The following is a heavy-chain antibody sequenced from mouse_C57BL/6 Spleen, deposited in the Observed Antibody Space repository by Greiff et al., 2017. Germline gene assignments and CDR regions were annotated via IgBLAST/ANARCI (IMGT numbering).Heavy chain of an antibody. D-gene: IGHD1-1*01. J-gene: IGHJ4*01. CDR2: FHPYNDDT. V-gene: IGHV1-47*01. CDR3: GRRATVGGAMDY. Sequence: QVQLKQSGAELVKPGASVKMSCKASGYTFTTYPIEWMKQNHGKSLEWIGNFHPYNDDTKYNEKFKGKATLTVEKSSSTVYLELSRLTSDDSAVLCCGRRATVGGAMDYWGQGTSVTVSS. CDR1: GYTFTTYP.